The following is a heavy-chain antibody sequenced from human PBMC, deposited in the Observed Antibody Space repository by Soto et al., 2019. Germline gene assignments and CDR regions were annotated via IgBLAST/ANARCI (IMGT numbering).Heavy chain of an antibody. D-gene: IGHD3-10*01. CDR3: ARDRGYDAHDYYYNAMDV. J-gene: IGHJ6*02. CDR1: GFTFRTYT. Sequence: PRLSCISSGFTFRTYTMNWVRQAPGKGLEWVSGIRGFSPYTFYAESVKGRFTISRDNAKNSLDLQMDSLRAEDTAVYYCARDRGYDAHDYYYNAMDVWGQGTTVTVSS. V-gene: IGHV3-21*01. CDR2: IRGFSPYT.